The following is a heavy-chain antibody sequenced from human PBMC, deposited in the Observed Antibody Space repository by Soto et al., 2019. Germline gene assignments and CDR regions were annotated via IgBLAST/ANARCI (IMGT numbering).Heavy chain of an antibody. Sequence: QVQLVESGGGVVQPGRSLRLSCSASGFTFSSHGMHWARQAPGKGLEWVAVIWYDGSNKYYADSVKGRFTISRDNSKNTLYLQMNSLRAEDMAVYYCARAYYYDSGAYQNAFDIWGQGTMVTVSS. CDR1: GFTFSSHG. CDR2: IWYDGSNK. V-gene: IGHV3-33*01. CDR3: ARAYYYDSGAYQNAFDI. D-gene: IGHD3-22*01. J-gene: IGHJ3*02.